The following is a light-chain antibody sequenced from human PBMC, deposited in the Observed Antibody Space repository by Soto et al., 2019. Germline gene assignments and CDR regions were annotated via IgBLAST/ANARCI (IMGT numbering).Light chain of an antibody. Sequence: EFVLTQSPGTLSLSPGETATLSCRASQNITITYIAWYQQKPGRAPRLLTYGDSRRATGVPDRFSGGGSGTDFTLNISRMEHGDSATYYCHQYCSWIITFGQGTRLEIQ. CDR3: HQYCSWIIT. V-gene: IGKV3-20*01. CDR2: GDS. CDR1: QNITITY. J-gene: IGKJ5*01.